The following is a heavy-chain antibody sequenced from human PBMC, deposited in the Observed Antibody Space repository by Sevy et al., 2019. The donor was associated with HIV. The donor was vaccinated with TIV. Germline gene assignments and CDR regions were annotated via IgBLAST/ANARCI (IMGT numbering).Heavy chain of an antibody. D-gene: IGHD1-26*01. V-gene: IGHV4-34*01. J-gene: IGHJ4*02. Sequence: SETLSLTCAVYGGSFSGYYWSWIRQPPGKGLEWIGEIIPSGSTNYNPSLKSRVTISIDTSKNQFSLKVNSVTAADTAIYYCARGQWEHLYWCQGTQVTVSS. CDR2: IIPSGST. CDR1: GGSFSGYY. CDR3: ARGQWEHLY.